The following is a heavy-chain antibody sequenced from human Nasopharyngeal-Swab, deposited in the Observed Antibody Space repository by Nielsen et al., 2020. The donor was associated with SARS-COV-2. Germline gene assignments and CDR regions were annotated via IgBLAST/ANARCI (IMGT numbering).Heavy chain of an antibody. V-gene: IGHV3-23*01. CDR3: AKDGGGWYTSGWYYFDY. CDR2: FSGSSGKT. Sequence: GESLKISCAASGFAFSSYAMSWVRQTPGTGLEWVSSFSGSSGKTYYADYVKGRFTISSDTSKNTLYLQMNSLRADDTAVYYCAKDGGGWYTSGWYYFDYWGQGTLVTVSS. CDR1: GFAFSSYA. J-gene: IGHJ4*02. D-gene: IGHD6-19*01.